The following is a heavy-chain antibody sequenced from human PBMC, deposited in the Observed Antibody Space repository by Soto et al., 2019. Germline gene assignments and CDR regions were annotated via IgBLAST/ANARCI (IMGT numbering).Heavy chain of an antibody. CDR1: GFTFSSYA. Sequence: QVQLVESGGGVVQPGRSLRISCAASGFTFSSYAMQWDRQAPGKGLEWVAVTSYDGRNKYHADSVKDRFTISRDNSKNTLNLQMNSLRPEDTAVYYCARGVYSRNWDSVPIHGMDVWGQGTSVTVSS. V-gene: IGHV3-30*04. J-gene: IGHJ6*02. D-gene: IGHD6-13*01. CDR3: ARGVYSRNWDSVPIHGMDV. CDR2: TSYDGRNK.